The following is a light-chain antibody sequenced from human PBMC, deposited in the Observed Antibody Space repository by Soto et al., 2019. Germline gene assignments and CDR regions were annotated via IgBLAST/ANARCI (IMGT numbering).Light chain of an antibody. Sequence: EIVLTQSPGTLSLSPGDRATLSCRASQSVSTNYLAWYQQKPGQAPRLLLYGASSRAIGIPARFSGSGSGTDFTLAISRLEPEDFAVYYCQQYDTSPPLSFGGGTKVEIK. CDR2: GAS. J-gene: IGKJ4*01. CDR3: QQYDTSPPLS. CDR1: QSVSTNY. V-gene: IGKV3-20*01.